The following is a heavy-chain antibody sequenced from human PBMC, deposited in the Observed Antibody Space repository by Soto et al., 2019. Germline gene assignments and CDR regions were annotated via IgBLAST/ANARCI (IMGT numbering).Heavy chain of an antibody. Sequence: EVHLVESGGGLVQPGGSLRLSCAASRFTFSNYWMHWVRQAPGKGLVWVSRINNDGSSTTYADSVKGRFTISRDNTKNTLYLQMNSLRAEDTAVYYCTTLYYLPPNWFDPWGQGTLVTVSS. D-gene: IGHD3-10*01. CDR2: INNDGSST. CDR3: TTLYYLPPNWFDP. J-gene: IGHJ5*02. V-gene: IGHV3-74*01. CDR1: RFTFSNYW.